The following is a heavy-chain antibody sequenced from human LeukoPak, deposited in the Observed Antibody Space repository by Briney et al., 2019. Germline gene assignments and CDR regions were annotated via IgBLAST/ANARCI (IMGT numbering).Heavy chain of an antibody. CDR1: GGSISSYY. CDR3: ARGRGSSWYYFDS. V-gene: IGHV4-4*07. Sequence: PSETLSLTCTVSGGSISSYYWSWVRQPAGKGLEWIGRIYAGGNTNYNPSLKGRVTMTVDTSKNQFSLNLSSVTAADTAVYYCARGRGSSWYYFDSWGQGTLVTVSS. J-gene: IGHJ4*02. CDR2: IYAGGNT. D-gene: IGHD6-13*01.